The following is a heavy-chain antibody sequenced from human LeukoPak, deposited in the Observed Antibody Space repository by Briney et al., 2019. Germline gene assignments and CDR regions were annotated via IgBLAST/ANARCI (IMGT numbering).Heavy chain of an antibody. CDR2: INPNSGGT. D-gene: IGHD2-2*01. CDR1: GYTFTGYY. V-gene: IGHV1-2*02. CDR3: ARVGYCSSTSCSNWFDP. J-gene: IGHJ5*02. Sequence: ASVKVSCKASGYTFTGYYMHWVRQAPGQELEWMGWINPNSGGTNYAQKFQGRVTMTRDTSISTAYMELSRLRSDDTAVYYCARVGYCSSTSCSNWFDPWGQGTLVTVSS.